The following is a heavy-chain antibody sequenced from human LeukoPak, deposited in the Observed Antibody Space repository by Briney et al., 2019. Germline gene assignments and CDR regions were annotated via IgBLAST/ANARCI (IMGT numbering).Heavy chain of an antibody. V-gene: IGHV5-51*01. Sequence: GESLKISCKGSGYSFTSYWIGWVRQMPGKGLEWMGIIYPSDSDTRYSPSFQGQVTISADKSISTAYLQWSSLKASDTAMYYCARHKSYDSSGYYDYYYYYMDVWGKGTTVTVSS. J-gene: IGHJ6*03. D-gene: IGHD3-22*01. CDR2: IYPSDSDT. CDR1: GYSFTSYW. CDR3: ARHKSYDSSGYYDYYYYYMDV.